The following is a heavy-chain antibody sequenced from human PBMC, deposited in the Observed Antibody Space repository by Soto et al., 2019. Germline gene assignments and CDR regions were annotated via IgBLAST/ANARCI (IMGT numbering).Heavy chain of an antibody. J-gene: IGHJ4*02. CDR3: ARVGGIYVYVWGASDY. Sequence: QVQLVQSGAEVKKPGASVKVSCKASGYTFTSYDINWVRQATGQGLEWMGWMNPNSGNTGYAQKIHGRVTMTRNTPRRTAYMELSSLRSEDTAVYYCARVGGIYVYVWGASDYWGQGTLVTVSS. D-gene: IGHD3-16*01. V-gene: IGHV1-8*01. CDR2: MNPNSGNT. CDR1: GYTFTSYD.